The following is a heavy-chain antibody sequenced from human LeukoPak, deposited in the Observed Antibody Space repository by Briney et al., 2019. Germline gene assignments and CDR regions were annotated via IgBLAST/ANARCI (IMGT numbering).Heavy chain of an antibody. CDR3: ARELDTAMVTDY. CDR2: INPNSGGT. V-gene: IGHV1-2*06. D-gene: IGHD5-18*01. J-gene: IGHJ4*02. Sequence: ASVKVSCKASGYTFTGYYMHWVRQAPGQGLEWMGRINPNSGGTNYAQKFQGRVTMTRDTFISTAYMELSRLRSDDTAVYYCARELDTAMVTDYWGQGTLVTVSS. CDR1: GYTFTGYY.